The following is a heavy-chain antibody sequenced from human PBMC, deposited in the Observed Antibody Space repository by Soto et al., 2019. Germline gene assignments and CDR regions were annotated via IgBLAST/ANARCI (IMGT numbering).Heavy chain of an antibody. Sequence: SETLSLTCAVYGGSFSGYYWSWIRQPPGKGLEWIGEINHSGSTNYNPSLKSRVTISVDTSKNQFSLKLSSVTAADTAVYYCARVIPTGWQHFDYWGQGTLVTVSS. CDR1: GGSFSGYY. V-gene: IGHV4-34*01. D-gene: IGHD2-15*01. CDR2: INHSGST. J-gene: IGHJ4*02. CDR3: ARVIPTGWQHFDY.